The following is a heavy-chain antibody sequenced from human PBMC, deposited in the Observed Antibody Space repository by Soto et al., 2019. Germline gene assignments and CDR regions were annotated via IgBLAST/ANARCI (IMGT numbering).Heavy chain of an antibody. CDR2: ISYDGSNK. V-gene: IGHV3-30-3*01. CDR1: GFTFSSYD. D-gene: IGHD6-19*01. J-gene: IGHJ4*02. CDR3: RSGQWLAHFDV. Sequence: WVTLRLSCAASGFTFSSYDMHCFRHAPGQGLEWVAVISYDGSNKYYADSVKGRFTISRDNSKNTLYLQMNSLRAEDTSVYYCRSGQWLAHFDVWGQGTLVTVSS.